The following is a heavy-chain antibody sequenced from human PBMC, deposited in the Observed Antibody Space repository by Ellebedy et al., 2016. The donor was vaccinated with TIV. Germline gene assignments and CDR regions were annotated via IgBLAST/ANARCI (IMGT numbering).Heavy chain of an antibody. CDR1: GYTFTNYY. J-gene: IGHJ6*02. Sequence: AASAKVSCKASGYTFTNYYMNWVRQPPGQGLEWMGIINPGGGGTSYAQKFQGRVTMTRDTSTSTVYMELSSLSSEDTALYYCARAPLSGVSYGMDVWGQGTTVTVSS. CDR3: ARAPLSGVSYGMDV. V-gene: IGHV1-46*01. CDR2: INPGGGGT. D-gene: IGHD3-16*02.